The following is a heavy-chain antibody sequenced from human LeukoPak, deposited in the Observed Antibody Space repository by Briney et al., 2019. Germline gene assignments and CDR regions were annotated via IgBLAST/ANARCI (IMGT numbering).Heavy chain of an antibody. V-gene: IGHV3-11*04. CDR1: GFTFSDYY. CDR2: ISSSGSTI. CDR3: ARFWYGYYYDSSGHDY. Sequence: GGSLRLSCAASGFTFSDYYMSWIRQAPGKGLEWVSYISSSGSTIYYADSVKGRFTISRDNAKNSLYLQMNSLRAEDTAVSYCARFWYGYYYDSSGHDYWGQGTLVTVSS. D-gene: IGHD3-22*01. J-gene: IGHJ4*02.